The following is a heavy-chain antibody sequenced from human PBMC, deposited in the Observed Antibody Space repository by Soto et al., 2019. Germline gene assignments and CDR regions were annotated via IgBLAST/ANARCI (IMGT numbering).Heavy chain of an antibody. V-gene: IGHV4-39*01. Sequence: PSETLSLTCTVSGGSISSSSYYWGWIRQPPGKGLEWIGSIYYSGSTYYNPSLNSRVTVSVDTSKNQFSLKVTSVTAADTAVYYCISSSCHGHYAMDVWGQGTTVTVSS. CDR1: GGSISSSSYY. J-gene: IGHJ6*02. CDR2: IYYSGST. CDR3: ISSSCHGHYAMDV. D-gene: IGHD2-2*01.